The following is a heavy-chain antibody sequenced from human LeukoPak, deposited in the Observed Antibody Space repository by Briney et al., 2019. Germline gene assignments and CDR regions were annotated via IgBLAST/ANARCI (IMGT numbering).Heavy chain of an antibody. D-gene: IGHD6-19*01. CDR2: IHFAGGD. CDR3: ARGGYSSGWSSDY. V-gene: IGHV4-4*07. J-gene: IGHJ4*02. Sequence: PSETLSLTCSVSGDSISSYYWSWIRQPAGKGLEWIGRIHFAGGDSYNPSLKNRVTMSVDTSKNQLSLKLSSVTAADTAVYYCARGGYSSGWSSDYWGQGTLVTVSS. CDR1: GDSISSYY.